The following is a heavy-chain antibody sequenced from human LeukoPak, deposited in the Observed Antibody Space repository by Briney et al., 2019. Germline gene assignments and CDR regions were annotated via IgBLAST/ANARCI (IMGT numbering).Heavy chain of an antibody. CDR1: GFTVSGNY. V-gene: IGHV3-53*01. Sequence: AGGSLRLSCAVSGFTVSGNYMSWVRQAPGKGLEWVPLIYSGGTTYYADSVKGRFTISRDNSKNTLYLQMNSLRAEDTAVYYCARARAYYGSGSYHLDYFDYWGQGTLVTVSS. CDR3: ARARAYYGSGSYHLDYFDY. CDR2: IYSGGTT. D-gene: IGHD3-10*01. J-gene: IGHJ4*02.